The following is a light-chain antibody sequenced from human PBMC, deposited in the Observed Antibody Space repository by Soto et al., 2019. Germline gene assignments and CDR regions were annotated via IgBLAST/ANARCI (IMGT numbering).Light chain of an antibody. CDR3: QQYNNWPT. V-gene: IGKV3-15*01. CDR2: GAS. J-gene: IGKJ3*01. Sequence: EIVMTQSPATLSVSPGERATLSCRASQSVNSNLAWYQQKPGQAPRLLIYGASTRATGIPARFSGSGSGTEFTLTISSLQSEDFAVSYCQQYNNWPTFGPGNKVDIK. CDR1: QSVNSN.